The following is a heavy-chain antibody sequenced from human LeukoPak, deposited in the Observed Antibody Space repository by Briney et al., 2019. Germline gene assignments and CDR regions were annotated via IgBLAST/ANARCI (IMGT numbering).Heavy chain of an antibody. Sequence: SETLSLTCTVSGGSISSYYWSWIRQHPGKGLEWIGYIYYSGSTYYNPSLKSRVTISVDTSKNQFSPKLNSLTAADTAVYYCARGSSPFDYWGQGTPVTVSS. V-gene: IGHV4-59*06. J-gene: IGHJ4*02. CDR1: GGSISSYY. CDR3: ARGSSPFDY. CDR2: IYYSGST.